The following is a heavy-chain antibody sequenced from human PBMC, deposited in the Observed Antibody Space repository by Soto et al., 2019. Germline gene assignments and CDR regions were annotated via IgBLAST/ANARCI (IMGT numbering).Heavy chain of an antibody. CDR1: GYSFTSYW. D-gene: IGHD3-10*01. V-gene: IGHV5-10-1*01. J-gene: IGHJ4*02. CDR2: IDPSDSYT. CDR3: ARFYYYGSGSINFDY. Sequence: GESLKISCKGSGYSFTSYWISWVRQMPGKGLEWMGRIDPSDSYTNYSPSFQGHVTISADKSISTAYLQWSSLKASDTAMYYCARFYYYGSGSINFDYWGQGTLVTVSS.